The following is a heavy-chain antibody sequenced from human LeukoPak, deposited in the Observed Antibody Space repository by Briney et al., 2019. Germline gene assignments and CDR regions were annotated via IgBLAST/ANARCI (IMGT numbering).Heavy chain of an antibody. J-gene: IGHJ6*02. V-gene: IGHV3-49*04. Sequence: GGSLRLSCTASGFTFGDHAMSRVRQAPGKGIEWVGFIRSKAYGGTTEYAASVKGRFIISRDDSKSIAYLQMNSLKTEDTAVYYCTRGPIQVWLYYGMDVWGQGTTVIVSS. CDR2: IRSKAYGGTT. D-gene: IGHD5-18*01. CDR3: TRGPIQVWLYYGMDV. CDR1: GFTFGDHA.